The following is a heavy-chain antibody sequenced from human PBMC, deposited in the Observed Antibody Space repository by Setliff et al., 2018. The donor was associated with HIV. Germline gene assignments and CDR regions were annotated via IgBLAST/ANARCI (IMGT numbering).Heavy chain of an antibody. Sequence: SETLSLTCTVSGGSISSYYWSWIRQPPGKGLEWIGYIYYSGSTNYNPSLKSRVTISVDTSKNQFSLNLNSVTAADTAVYYCSNWNTTVDADSWGQGTLVTVSS. CDR1: GGSISSYY. J-gene: IGHJ4*02. CDR2: IYYSGST. D-gene: IGHD1-1*01. CDR3: SNWNTTVDADS. V-gene: IGHV4-59*12.